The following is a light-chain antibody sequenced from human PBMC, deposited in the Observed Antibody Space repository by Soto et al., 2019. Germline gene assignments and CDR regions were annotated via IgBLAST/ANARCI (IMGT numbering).Light chain of an antibody. CDR3: AAWDDSLSGVV. Sequence: QSVLTQPPSASGTPGQRVTISCSGSSSNIGNNYVFWYQHLPGTAPKLLIYRHNRRPSGVPDRFSGSKSGTAASLAISGLRSEDEGNYYCAAWDDSLSGVVFGGGTQLTVL. V-gene: IGLV1-47*01. CDR2: RHN. CDR1: SSNIGNNY. J-gene: IGLJ2*01.